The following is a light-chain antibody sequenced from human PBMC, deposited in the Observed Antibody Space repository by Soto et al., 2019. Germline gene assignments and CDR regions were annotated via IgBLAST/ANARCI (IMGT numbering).Light chain of an antibody. CDR1: QYISTY. CDR2: AAS. Sequence: DIEMTQSPSSLSASVGDRVTITCRTSQYISTYLNWYQQKPGKAPNLLIYAASNLQSGVPSRFIGSGSGTDFTLTISGLQPEDVATYYCQQSYSTPPYTFGQGTKLEIK. J-gene: IGKJ2*01. V-gene: IGKV1-39*01. CDR3: QQSYSTPPYT.